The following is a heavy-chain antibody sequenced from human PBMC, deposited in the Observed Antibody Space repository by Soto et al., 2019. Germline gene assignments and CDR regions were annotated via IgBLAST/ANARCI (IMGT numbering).Heavy chain of an antibody. V-gene: IGHV3-23*01. Sequence: DVQLLQSGGGLVQPGGSLTLSCAASRFIFSDYAMNWVRQAPGKGLEWVSSIGGSNTDRYYADSVKGRFIISSDNSKNTMYLQMNSLRDDDTAVYYCAKDAVSYNGKWDWFDSWGQGTLVTVSS. CDR3: AKDAVSYNGKWDWFDS. J-gene: IGHJ5*01. CDR1: RFIFSDYA. CDR2: IGGSNTDR. D-gene: IGHD1-26*01.